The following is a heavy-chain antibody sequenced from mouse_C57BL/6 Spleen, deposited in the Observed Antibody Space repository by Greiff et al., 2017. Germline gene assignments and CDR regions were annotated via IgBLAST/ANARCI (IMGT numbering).Heavy chain of an antibody. D-gene: IGHD2-4*01. J-gene: IGHJ3*01. CDR1: GYTFTDYE. CDR2: IDPETGGT. CDR3: TRYDYVGPWFAD. Sequence: QVQLKQSGAELVRPGASVTLSCKASGYTFTDYEMHWVKQTPVHGLEWIGAIDPETGGTAYNQKFKGKAILTADKSSSTAYMELRSLTSEDSAVYYCTRYDYVGPWFADWGQGTLVTVSA. V-gene: IGHV1-15*01.